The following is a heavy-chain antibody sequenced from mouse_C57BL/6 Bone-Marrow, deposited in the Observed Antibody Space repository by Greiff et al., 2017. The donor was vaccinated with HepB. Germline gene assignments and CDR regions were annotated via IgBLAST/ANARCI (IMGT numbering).Heavy chain of an antibody. Sequence: EVQLVESGPVLVKPGASVKMSCKASGYTFTDYYMNWVKQSHGKSLEWIGVINPYNGGTSYNQKFKGKATLTVDKSSSTAYMELNSLTSEDSAVYYCARDPYYYGSSYFDYWGQGTTLTVSS. CDR3: ARDPYYYGSSYFDY. D-gene: IGHD1-1*01. CDR1: GYTFTDYY. CDR2: INPYNGGT. J-gene: IGHJ2*01. V-gene: IGHV1-19*01.